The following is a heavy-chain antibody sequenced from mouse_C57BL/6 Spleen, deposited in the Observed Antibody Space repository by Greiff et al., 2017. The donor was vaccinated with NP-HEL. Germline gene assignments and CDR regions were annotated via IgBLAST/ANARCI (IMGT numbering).Heavy chain of an antibody. CDR1: GYSITSGYY. CDR2: ISYDGSN. V-gene: IGHV3-6*01. D-gene: IGHD2-5*01. CDR3: ARGGSYYSNYVHAMDY. Sequence: EVKLQESGPGLVKPSQSLSLTCSVTGYSITSGYYWNWIRQFPGNKLEWMGYISYDGSNNYNPSLKNRISITRDTSKNQFFLKLNSVTTEDTATYYCARGGSYYSNYVHAMDYWGQGTSVTVSS. J-gene: IGHJ4*01.